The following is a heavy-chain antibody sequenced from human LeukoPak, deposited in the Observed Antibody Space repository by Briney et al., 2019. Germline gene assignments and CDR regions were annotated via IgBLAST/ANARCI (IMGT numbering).Heavy chain of an antibody. CDR3: ARDGTRVGYCSGGSCYRYYYYYGMDV. D-gene: IGHD2-15*01. V-gene: IGHV3-30*04. CDR1: GFTFSSYA. Sequence: GRSLRLSCAASGFTFSSYAMHWVREAPGKGLERGAVISYDGSNKYYADSVKGRFTISRDNSKNTVYLQMNSLRAEDTAVYYCARDGTRVGYCSGGSCYRYYYYYGMDVWGQGTTVTVSS. J-gene: IGHJ6*02. CDR2: ISYDGSNK.